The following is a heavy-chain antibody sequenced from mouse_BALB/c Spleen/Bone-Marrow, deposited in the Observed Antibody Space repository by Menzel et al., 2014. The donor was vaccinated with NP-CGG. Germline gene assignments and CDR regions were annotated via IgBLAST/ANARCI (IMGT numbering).Heavy chain of an antibody. CDR3: ARRRDYDYFDY. J-gene: IGHJ2*01. D-gene: IGHD1-1*01. Sequence: EVMLVESGGDLVKPGGSLKLSCAASGFTFSSYGMSWVRQIPDKRLEWVATISSGGSYTFYPDSVKGRFTISRDNAKNTLNLQMTSLKSEDAAMYNCARRRDYDYFDYWGQGTTLTVSS. CDR2: ISSGGSYT. V-gene: IGHV5-6*02. CDR1: GFTFSSYG.